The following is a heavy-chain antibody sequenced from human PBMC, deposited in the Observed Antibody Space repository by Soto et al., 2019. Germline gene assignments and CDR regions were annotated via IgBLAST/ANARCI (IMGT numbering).Heavy chain of an antibody. J-gene: IGHJ3*02. CDR2: IVPLFGTT. Sequence: QVQLVQSGAEVKKPGSSVKVSCKASGGTFSSYTFSWVRQAPGQGLEWMGGIVPLFGTTNDAKIFQGRVTISADESTSTGDMELSSLRSEDSAMYYCARDGEVTSTRPRGAFDSWGQGTVITVSS. V-gene: IGHV1-69*01. CDR3: ARDGEVTSTRPRGAFDS. CDR1: GGTFSSYT. D-gene: IGHD6-6*01.